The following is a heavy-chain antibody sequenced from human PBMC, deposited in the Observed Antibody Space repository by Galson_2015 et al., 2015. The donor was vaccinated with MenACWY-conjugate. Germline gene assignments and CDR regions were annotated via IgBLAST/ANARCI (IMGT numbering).Heavy chain of an antibody. D-gene: IGHD1-20*01. J-gene: IGHJ5*02. CDR1: GFTFSSYN. V-gene: IGHV3-21*01. Sequence: SLRLSCAASGFTFSSYNMHWVRQAPGEGLQWVSSISSYSTYIYYEDSLKGRFTISRDNANNSLHLELNTLRAEDTAVYFCAREDPNWKFDLWGQGTPVTVSS. CDR2: ISSYSTYI. CDR3: AREDPNWKFDL.